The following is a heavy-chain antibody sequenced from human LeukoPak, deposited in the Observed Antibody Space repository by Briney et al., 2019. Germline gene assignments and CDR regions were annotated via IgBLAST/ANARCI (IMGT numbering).Heavy chain of an antibody. CDR3: AKPYCRATRCYLYLYGMDV. CDR1: GFTFSNYG. Sequence: GGSLRLSCEASGFTFSNYGMHWVRQAPGKGLEWVVVISSDGTTKYYGDSVKGRFTVSRDSSKNTLYLDLNSLRAEDTAVYYCAKPYCRATRCYLYLYGMDVWGQGTTVIVSS. J-gene: IGHJ6*02. CDR2: ISSDGTTK. D-gene: IGHD2-2*01. V-gene: IGHV3-30*18.